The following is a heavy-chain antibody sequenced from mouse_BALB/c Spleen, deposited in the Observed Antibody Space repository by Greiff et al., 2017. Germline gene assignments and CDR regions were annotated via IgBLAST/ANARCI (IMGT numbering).Heavy chain of an antibody. CDR1: GYNFTSYW. V-gene: IGHV1-55*01. CDR3: ARNGYDYAMDY. D-gene: IGHD2-2*01. Sequence: QVQLQQSGAELVKPGTSAKLSCKASGYNFTSYWINWVKLRPGQGLEWIGDIYPGSGSTNYNEKFKSKATLTVDTSSSTAYMQLSSLASEDSALYYCARNGYDYAMDYWGQGTSVTVSS. J-gene: IGHJ4*01. CDR2: IYPGSGST.